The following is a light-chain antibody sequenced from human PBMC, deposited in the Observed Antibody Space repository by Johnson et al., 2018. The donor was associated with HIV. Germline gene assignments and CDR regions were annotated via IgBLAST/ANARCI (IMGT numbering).Light chain of an antibody. V-gene: IGLV1-51*02. J-gene: IGLJ1*01. Sequence: QSVLTQPPSVSAAPGQKVTISCSGSSSNIGNNYVSWYQQLPGTAPKLLIYEDNKGPSGIPDRFSGSKSGTSATLDISGLQTGDEADYYCGTWDSSLSVYVFGTGTKVTVL. CDR1: SSNIGNNY. CDR3: GTWDSSLSVYV. CDR2: EDN.